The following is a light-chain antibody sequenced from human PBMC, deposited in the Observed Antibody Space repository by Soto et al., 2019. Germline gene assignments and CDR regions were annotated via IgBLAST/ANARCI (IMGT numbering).Light chain of an antibody. CDR2: EVS. V-gene: IGLV2-8*01. J-gene: IGLJ2*01. CDR1: SSDVGGYTY. CDR3: SSYAGSNTVV. Sequence: QSALTQPPSASGSPGQSVTISCTGTSSDVGGYTYVSWYQQHPGKAPKLMIYEVSKRPSGVPDRFSGSKSGNTASLTVSGLQAEDEADYYCSSYAGSNTVVFGGGTQLTVL.